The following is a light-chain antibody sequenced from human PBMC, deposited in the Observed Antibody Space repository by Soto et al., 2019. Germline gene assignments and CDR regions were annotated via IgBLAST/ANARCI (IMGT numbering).Light chain of an antibody. Sequence: EIVLTQSPGTLSLSPGERATLSCRASQSVSNNYLAWYQQKPGQAPRLLIYGASSRATGIPDRFSGSWSGTDFTLTIGRLEPEDFAVYYCQQYGSSPLTFGGGTKVEIK. V-gene: IGKV3-20*01. J-gene: IGKJ4*01. CDR3: QQYGSSPLT. CDR1: QSVSNNY. CDR2: GAS.